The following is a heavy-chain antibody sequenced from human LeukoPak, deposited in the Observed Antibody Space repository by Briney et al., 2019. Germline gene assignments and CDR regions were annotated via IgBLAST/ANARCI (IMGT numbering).Heavy chain of an antibody. D-gene: IGHD3-9*01. CDR3: ATYRNELRYFDWLSNYYYYGMDV. J-gene: IGHJ6*02. Sequence: ASVKVSCKVSGYTLTELSMHWVRQAPGTGLEWKGGFDPEDGETIYAQKFQGRVTMTEDTSTDTAYMELSSLRSEDTAVYYCATYRNELRYFDWLSNYYYYGMDVWGQGTTVTVSS. CDR2: FDPEDGET. V-gene: IGHV1-24*01. CDR1: GYTLTELS.